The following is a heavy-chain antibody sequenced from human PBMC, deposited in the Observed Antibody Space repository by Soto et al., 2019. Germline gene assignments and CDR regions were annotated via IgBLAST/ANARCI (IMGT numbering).Heavy chain of an antibody. V-gene: IGHV1-69*12. J-gene: IGHJ6*02. CDR3: ARDYGDSFWVRYGMDV. CDR1: GGTFSSYA. CDR2: IIPIFGTA. Sequence: QVQLVQSGAEVKKPGSSVKVSCKASGGTFSSYAISWVRQAPGQGLEWMGGIIPIFGTANYAQKFQGRVTITADESTRTPYMELRSVRSEDTAAYYCARDYGDSFWVRYGMDVWGQGTTVTVSS. D-gene: IGHD4-17*01.